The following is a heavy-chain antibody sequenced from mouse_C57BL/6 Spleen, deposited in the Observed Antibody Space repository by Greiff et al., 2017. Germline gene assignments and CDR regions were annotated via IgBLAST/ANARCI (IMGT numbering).Heavy chain of an antibody. CDR1: GYTFTDYY. CDR2: IYPGSGNT. V-gene: IGHV1-76*01. J-gene: IGHJ1*03. D-gene: IGHD1-1*01. Sequence: QVQLQQSGAELVRPGASVKLSCKASGYTFTDYYINWVKQRPGQGLEWIARIYPGSGNTYYNEKFKGKATLTADKSSSTAYMQLSSLTSEDSAVYFCATTVVAVNWYFDVWGTGTTVTVSS. CDR3: ATTVVAVNWYFDV.